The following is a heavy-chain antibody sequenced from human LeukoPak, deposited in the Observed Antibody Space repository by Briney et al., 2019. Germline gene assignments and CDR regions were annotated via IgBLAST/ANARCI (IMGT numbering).Heavy chain of an antibody. V-gene: IGHV4-59*01. Sequence: SETLSLTCTVSGGSISSYYWSWIRQPPGKGLEWIGYIYYSGSTNYNPSLMSRVTIPVDTSKNQFSLKLSAVTAADTAVYYCARDLGITFGGAEPSGFDLWGRGTLVTVSS. CDR2: IYYSGST. CDR1: GGSISSYY. CDR3: ARDLGITFGGAEPSGFDL. J-gene: IGHJ2*01. D-gene: IGHD3-16*01.